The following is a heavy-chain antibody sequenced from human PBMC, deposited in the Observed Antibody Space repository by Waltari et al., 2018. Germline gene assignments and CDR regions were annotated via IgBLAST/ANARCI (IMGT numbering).Heavy chain of an antibody. D-gene: IGHD3-22*01. CDR3: AKSGGGITMIVVVITTPFDY. J-gene: IGHJ4*02. CDR1: GFTFSSYA. Sequence: EVQLLESGGGLVQPGGSLRLSCAASGFTFSSYAMSWVRQAPGKGLEWVSAISGSGGSTYYADSVKGRFTISRDNSKNTLYLQMNSLRAEDTAVYYCAKSGGGITMIVVVITTPFDYWGQGTLVTVSS. CDR2: ISGSGGST. V-gene: IGHV3-23*01.